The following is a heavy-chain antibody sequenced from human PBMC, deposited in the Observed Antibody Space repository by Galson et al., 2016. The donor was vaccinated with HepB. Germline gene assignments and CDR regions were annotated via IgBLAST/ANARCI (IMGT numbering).Heavy chain of an antibody. Sequence: SLRLSCAASGFTFTTYGMHWVRRAPGKGLESVAIISFDGTNKYYADSVKGRFTISRDNSKNTLDLQMNSLRAEDTAVYYCAREGAEMAVAGTAFDYWGQGTLVTVSS. CDR3: AREGAEMAVAGTAFDY. CDR1: GFTFTTYG. CDR2: ISFDGTNK. D-gene: IGHD6-19*01. V-gene: IGHV3-30*03. J-gene: IGHJ4*02.